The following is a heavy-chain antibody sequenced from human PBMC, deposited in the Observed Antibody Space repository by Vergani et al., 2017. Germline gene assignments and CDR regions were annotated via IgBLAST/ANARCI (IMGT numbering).Heavy chain of an antibody. CDR1: GGSISSGGYY. D-gene: IGHD3-22*01. CDR3: ARTEPVVGLYYGMDV. CDR2: IYYSGST. V-gene: IGHV4-31*03. Sequence: QVQLQESGPGLVKPSQTLSLTCTVSGGSISSGGYYWSWIRQHPGKGLEWIGYIYYSGSTYYNPSLKSRVTISVVTSKNQFSLKLSSVTAADTAVYYCARTEPVVGLYYGMDVWGQGTTVTVSS. J-gene: IGHJ6*02.